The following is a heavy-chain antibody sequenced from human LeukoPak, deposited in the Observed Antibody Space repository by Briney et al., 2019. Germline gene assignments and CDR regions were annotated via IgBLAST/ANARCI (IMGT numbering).Heavy chain of an antibody. CDR1: GYSLTDYY. D-gene: IGHD3-10*01. J-gene: IGHJ4*02. Sequence: VASVKVSCKASGYSLTDYYMHWVRQAPGQGLEWMGWINPNSGDTNYAQKFQGRVTMTRDTPISTAYMELSRLRSDDTAVYYCARDLSIRGVAYADYWGQGTLVTVSS. CDR2: INPNSGDT. CDR3: ARDLSIRGVAYADY. V-gene: IGHV1-2*02.